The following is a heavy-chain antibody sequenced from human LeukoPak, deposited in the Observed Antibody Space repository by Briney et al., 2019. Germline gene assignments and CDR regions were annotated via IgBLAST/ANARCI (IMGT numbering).Heavy chain of an antibody. Sequence: GASVKVSCKASGYTFTGYYMHWVRQAPGQGLEWMGWINPNSGGTNYAQKSQGRVTMTRDTSISTAYMELSRLRSDDTAVYCCARDKSVLLWFGELSWFDPWGQGTLVTVSS. V-gene: IGHV1-2*02. CDR1: GYTFTGYY. CDR2: INPNSGGT. CDR3: ARDKSVLLWFGELSWFDP. J-gene: IGHJ5*02. D-gene: IGHD3-10*01.